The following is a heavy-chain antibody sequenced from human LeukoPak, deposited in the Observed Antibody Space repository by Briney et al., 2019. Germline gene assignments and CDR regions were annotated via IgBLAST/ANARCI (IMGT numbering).Heavy chain of an antibody. J-gene: IGHJ4*02. CDR3: ARERGYFDTRDY. CDR1: GYSISSGYY. D-gene: IGHD3-9*01. Sequence: PSETLSLTCTVSGYSISSGYYWGWIRQPPGKGLEGIGSIFHSGSTYYNPSLKSRVTISVDTSKNQFSLKLSSVTAADTAVYYCARERGYFDTRDYWGQGTLVTVSS. CDR2: IFHSGST. V-gene: IGHV4-38-2*02.